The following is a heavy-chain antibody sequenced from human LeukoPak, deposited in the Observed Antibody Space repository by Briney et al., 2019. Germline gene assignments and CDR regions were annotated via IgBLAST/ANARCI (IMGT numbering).Heavy chain of an antibody. CDR1: GGSISSYY. V-gene: IGHV4-59*01. J-gene: IGHJ4*02. CDR3: ARGVLPGPLCYEGDFGFDY. CDR2: IYYSGST. D-gene: IGHD2-8*01. Sequence: NPSETLSLTCTVSGGSISSYYWSWIRQPPGKGLEWIGYIYYSGSTNYNPSLKSRVTISVDTSKNQFSLKLSSVTAADTAVYYCARGVLPGPLCYEGDFGFDYWGQGTLVTVSS.